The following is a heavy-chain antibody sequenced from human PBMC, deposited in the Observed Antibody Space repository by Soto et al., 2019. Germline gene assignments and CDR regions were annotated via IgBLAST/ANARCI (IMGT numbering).Heavy chain of an antibody. CDR3: ARGYNWKMTHGTFDY. CDR2: ISSSSSTI. V-gene: IGHV3-48*01. J-gene: IGHJ4*02. CDR1: GFTFSTYS. D-gene: IGHD1-20*01. Sequence: GGSLRLSCAASGFTFSTYSMNWVRQAPGKGLEWVSYISSSSSTIYYADSVKGRFTISRDNAKNSLYLQMNSLRAEDTAVYYCARGYNWKMTHGTFDYWGQGTLVTVSS.